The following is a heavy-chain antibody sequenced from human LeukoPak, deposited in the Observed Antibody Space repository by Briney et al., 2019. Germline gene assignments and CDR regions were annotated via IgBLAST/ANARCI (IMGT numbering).Heavy chain of an antibody. Sequence: PSETLSLTCAVSGGSISSSGYYWGWIRQPPGKGLEWIGSIYYSGSTYYNPSLKSRVTISVDTSKNQFSLRLSSVIAADTAVYYCARQHCSSTTCYENWFDPWGQGTLVTVSS. D-gene: IGHD2-2*01. CDR2: IYYSGST. V-gene: IGHV4-39*01. J-gene: IGHJ5*02. CDR1: GGSISSSGYY. CDR3: ARQHCSSTTCYENWFDP.